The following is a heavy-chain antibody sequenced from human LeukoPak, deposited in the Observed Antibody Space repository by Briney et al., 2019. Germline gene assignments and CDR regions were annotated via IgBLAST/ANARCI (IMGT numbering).Heavy chain of an antibody. CDR1: GGSSSGYY. CDR2: INHSGST. CDR3: ARGYSSSPDY. D-gene: IGHD6-13*01. Sequence: SETLSLTCAVYGGSSSGYYWSWIRQPPGKGLEWIGEINHSGSTNYNPSLKSRVTISVDTSKNQFSLKLSSVTAADTAVYYCARGYSSSPDYWGQGTLVTVSS. V-gene: IGHV4-34*01. J-gene: IGHJ4*02.